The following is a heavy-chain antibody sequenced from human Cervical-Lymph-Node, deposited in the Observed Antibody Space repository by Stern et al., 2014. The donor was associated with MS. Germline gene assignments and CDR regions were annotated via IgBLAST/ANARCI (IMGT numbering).Heavy chain of an antibody. CDR1: GFIFNNYW. Sequence: VQLVESGGGLVQPGGSLRLSCAASGFIFNNYWMTWVRQAPGKGLEWVANIKQDGSEKFYVNSVKGRFTISRDNAKNSLYLQMNALKAEDTAVYYCARDDTSSSWYNYWGQGTLVTVSS. D-gene: IGHD6-13*01. V-gene: IGHV3-7*01. CDR3: ARDDTSSSWYNY. CDR2: IKQDGSEK. J-gene: IGHJ4*02.